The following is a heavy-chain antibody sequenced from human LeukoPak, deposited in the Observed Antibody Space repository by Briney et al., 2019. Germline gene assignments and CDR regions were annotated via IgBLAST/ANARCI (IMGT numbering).Heavy chain of an antibody. Sequence: SETLSLTCTVSGDSISSGDYYWSWIRQPAGKGLEWIGRISSSGSTNYNPSLKSRVTISVDTSKNQFSLKLSSVTAADAAVYYCARRRSGSYFRFDPWGQGTLVTVSS. CDR1: GDSISSGDYY. D-gene: IGHD3-10*01. J-gene: IGHJ5*02. CDR3: ARRRSGSYFRFDP. CDR2: ISSSGST. V-gene: IGHV4-61*02.